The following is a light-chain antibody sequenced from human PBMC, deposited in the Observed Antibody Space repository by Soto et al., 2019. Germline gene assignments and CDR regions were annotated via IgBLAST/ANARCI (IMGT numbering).Light chain of an antibody. J-gene: IGKJ4*01. Sequence: IQLTQSASSLSASVGDRVTITCRASQGMSSNLAWYQQKAGKAPNLLIYAASTLQSGVPSRFSGRGSGTDFTLIISSLQPEDFATYYCQQLNSYPLTFGGGTKVEIK. CDR3: QQLNSYPLT. CDR2: AAS. V-gene: IGKV1-9*01. CDR1: QGMSSN.